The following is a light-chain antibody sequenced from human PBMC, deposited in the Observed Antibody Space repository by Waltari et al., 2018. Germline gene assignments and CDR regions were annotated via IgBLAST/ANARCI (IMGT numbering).Light chain of an antibody. Sequence: DIQMTQSTSTLYDSVGDSVNITCRASQNINSWLAWYQQKPGKAPKFLIYKASSLESGVPSRFSGSGSGTEFTLTISSLQPDDFGTYYCQQYNSYPLTFGQGTKVEIK. CDR2: KAS. V-gene: IGKV1-5*03. CDR1: QNINSW. CDR3: QQYNSYPLT. J-gene: IGKJ1*01.